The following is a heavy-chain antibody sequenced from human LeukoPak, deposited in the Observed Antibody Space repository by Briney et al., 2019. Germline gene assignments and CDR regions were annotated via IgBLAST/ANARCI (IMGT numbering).Heavy chain of an antibody. D-gene: IGHD3-10*01. V-gene: IGHV3-30*18. CDR3: ANYGSVSYFAY. CDR1: GXTFSNYG. Sequence: PGGSLSLSCAASGXTFSNYGVHWVRQAPGKGLEWVGLISYDGSNKYYAASVKGRFTISRDNSKNTLYLQMISLRADDTAVYYCANYGSVSYFAYWGQGTLVTVSS. CDR2: ISYDGSNK. J-gene: IGHJ4*02.